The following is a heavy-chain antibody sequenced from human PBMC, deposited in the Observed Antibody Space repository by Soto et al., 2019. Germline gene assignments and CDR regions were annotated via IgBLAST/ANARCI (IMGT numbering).Heavy chain of an antibody. Sequence: QITLKESGPTLVKPTQTLTLTCTFSGFSLSTDDVGVGWIRQPPGKALDWLAVIYWDDDKRYSPSLKSRLTITKHTSKNQVLLTMTNMDPVDTATYFCARSKYSISSFDYWGQGALVTVSS. V-gene: IGHV2-5*02. CDR1: GFSLSTDDVG. CDR3: ARSKYSISSFDY. D-gene: IGHD6-6*01. CDR2: IYWDDDK. J-gene: IGHJ4*02.